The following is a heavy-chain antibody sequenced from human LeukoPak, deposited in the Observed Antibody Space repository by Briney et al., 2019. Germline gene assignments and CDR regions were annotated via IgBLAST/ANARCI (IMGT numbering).Heavy chain of an antibody. CDR3: ARGVPAAPTDWFDP. J-gene: IGHJ5*02. CDR2: INHGGNT. CDR1: GGSFSGYF. D-gene: IGHD2-2*01. V-gene: IGHV4-34*01. Sequence: SETLSLTCAVSGGSFSGYFWTWIRQAPGKRLEWIGEINHGGNTNYNPSLKSRVTISVDTSKNQFSLRLRSVTAADTAVYYCARGVPAAPTDWFDPWGQGTLVTVSS.